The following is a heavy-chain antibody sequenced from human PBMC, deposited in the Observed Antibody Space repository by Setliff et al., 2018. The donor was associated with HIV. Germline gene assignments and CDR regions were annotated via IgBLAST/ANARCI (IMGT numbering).Heavy chain of an antibody. V-gene: IGHV3-7*01. J-gene: IGHJ4*02. Sequence: GESLRLSCVASGLPFYNYWMTWLRRAPGRGLEWVANIKQDGSDMHYIESVKGRFTIFRDNAKNSVFLQMNSLRAEETGVYYCATQTGFYNSHWYDYWGQGTMVTVSS. CDR1: GLPFYNYW. D-gene: IGHD6-13*01. CDR2: IKQDGSDM. CDR3: ATQTGFYNSHWYDY.